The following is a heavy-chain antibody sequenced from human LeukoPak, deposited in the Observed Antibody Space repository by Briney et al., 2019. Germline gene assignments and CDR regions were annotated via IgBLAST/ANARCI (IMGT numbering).Heavy chain of an antibody. Sequence: ASVKVSCKASGYTFTSYGISWVRQAPGQGLEWMGWISAYNGNTNYAQKLQGRVTMTTDTSTSTAYMELRSLRSDDTAVYYCARDLYIAVAGPFDYWGQGTLVTVSS. J-gene: IGHJ4*02. V-gene: IGHV1-18*01. CDR1: GYTFTSYG. CDR2: ISAYNGNT. CDR3: ARDLYIAVAGPFDY. D-gene: IGHD6-19*01.